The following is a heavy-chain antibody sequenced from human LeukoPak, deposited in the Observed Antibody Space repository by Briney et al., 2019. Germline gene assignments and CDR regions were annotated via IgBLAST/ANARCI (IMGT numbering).Heavy chain of an antibody. CDR3: ATVKGLSSGYYYLDY. CDR2: INPSGGST. V-gene: IGHV1-46*01. J-gene: IGHJ4*02. D-gene: IGHD3-22*01. Sequence: ASVKVSCKASGYTFTSYYMHWVRQAPGQGLEWMGIINPSGGSTSYAQKFQGRVTMTEDTSTDTAYMELSSLRSEDTAVYYCATVKGLSSGYYYLDYWGQGTLVTVSS. CDR1: GYTFTSYY.